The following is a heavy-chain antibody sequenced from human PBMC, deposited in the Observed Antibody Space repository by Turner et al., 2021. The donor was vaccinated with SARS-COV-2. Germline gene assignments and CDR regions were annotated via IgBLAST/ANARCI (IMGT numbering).Heavy chain of an antibody. J-gene: IGHJ6*02. CDR1: GFTFSTYG. D-gene: IGHD2-2*02. V-gene: IGHV3-30*18. CDR2: ISYDGSNK. CDR3: AKNLIRHYQLLYPPNYYGMDV. Sequence: QVQLVESGGGVVQPGRSLRLSCAASGFTFSTYGMHWVRQAPGKGLEWVALISYDGSNKYYADSVEGRFTISRDNSKNTLYLQMNSLRAEDTAVYYCAKNLIRHYQLLYPPNYYGMDVWGQGTTVTVSS.